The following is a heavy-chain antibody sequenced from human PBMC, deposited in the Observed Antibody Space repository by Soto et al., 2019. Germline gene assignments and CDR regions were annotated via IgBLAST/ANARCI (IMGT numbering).Heavy chain of an antibody. Sequence: ASVKVSCKASGYTFTSYGISWVRQAPGQGLEWMGWISAYNGNTNYAQKLQGRVTMTTDTSTSTAYMELRSLRSDDTAVYYCARDGYMTTVTRVLSQRGFDPWGQGTLVTVSS. J-gene: IGHJ5*02. V-gene: IGHV1-18*01. CDR1: GYTFTSYG. CDR2: ISAYNGNT. CDR3: ARDGYMTTVTRVLSQRGFDP. D-gene: IGHD4-17*01.